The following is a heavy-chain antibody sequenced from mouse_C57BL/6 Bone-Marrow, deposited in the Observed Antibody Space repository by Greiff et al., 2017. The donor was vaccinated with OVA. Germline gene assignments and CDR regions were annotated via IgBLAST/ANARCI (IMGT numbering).Heavy chain of an antibody. CDR2: ISYDGSN. J-gene: IGHJ3*01. V-gene: IGHV3-6*01. D-gene: IGHD2-12*01. Sequence: DVQLQESGPGLVKPSQSLSLTCSVTGYSITSGYYWNWIRQFPGNKLEWMGYISYDGSNNYNPSLKNRISITRDTSKNQFFLKLNSVTTEDTATYYCARDLRRGFAYWGQGTLVTVSA. CDR1: GYSITSGYY. CDR3: ARDLRRGFAY.